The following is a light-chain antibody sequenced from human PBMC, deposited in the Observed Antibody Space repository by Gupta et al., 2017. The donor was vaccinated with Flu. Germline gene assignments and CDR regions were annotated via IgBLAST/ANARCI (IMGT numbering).Light chain of an antibody. CDR3: MQGAHWPWA. CDR1: QSLVYSDGNTV. Sequence: DVVMTQSPLSLPVALGQPASISCRSSQSLVYSDGNTVLHWFQQRPGQSPRRLIYLGSHRDSGVPDRFSGSGSGTDFTLKISRVEAEDVGVYFCMQGAHWPWAFGQGTKVEIK. V-gene: IGKV2-30*01. CDR2: LGS. J-gene: IGKJ1*01.